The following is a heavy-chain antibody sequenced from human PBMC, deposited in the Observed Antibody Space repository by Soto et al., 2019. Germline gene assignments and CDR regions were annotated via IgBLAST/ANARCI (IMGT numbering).Heavy chain of an antibody. D-gene: IGHD3-10*01. J-gene: IGHJ5*02. CDR1: GFTFSTAW. Sequence: GGSLRLSCAASGFTFSTAWMTWVRQAPGRGLEWVARIKTTSDGGTIHYAAPVKGRFTISRDDSKDTLFLQMNSLKIEDTALYYGIRYPYGSSWGQGTLVTVSS. CDR2: IKTTSDGGTI. CDR3: IRYPYGSS. V-gene: IGHV3-15*01.